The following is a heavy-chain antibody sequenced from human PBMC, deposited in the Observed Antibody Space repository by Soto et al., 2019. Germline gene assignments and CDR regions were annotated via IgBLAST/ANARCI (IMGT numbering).Heavy chain of an antibody. CDR1: GGYISSYY. CDR3: ARGGAYCGCDCYIPFDY. D-gene: IGHD2-21*02. CDR2: IYYSGST. V-gene: IGHV4-59*01. J-gene: IGHJ4*02. Sequence: QVQLQESGPGLVKPSETLSLTCTVSGGYISSYYWSWIRQPPGKGLEWIGYIYYSGSTNYNPSLKSRVTIAVDTSKNQFSLKLSSVTAADTAVYYCARGGAYCGCDCYIPFDYWGQGTLVTVSS.